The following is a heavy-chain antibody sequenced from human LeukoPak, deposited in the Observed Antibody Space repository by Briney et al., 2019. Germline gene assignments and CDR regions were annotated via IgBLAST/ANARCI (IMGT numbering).Heavy chain of an antibody. J-gene: IGHJ4*02. D-gene: IGHD3-22*01. CDR1: GYSFTTYW. CDR3: ARPRHRNYYDSSGYYSPYYFDY. Sequence: GESLKISCKTSGYSFTTYWIGWVRQMPGKGLEWMGIIYPGDSATTYSPSFQGQVSSSADKSTTTAYLQWSSLKASDTAMYHCARPRHRNYYDSSGYYSPYYFDYWGQGTLVIVSS. V-gene: IGHV5-51*01. CDR2: IYPGDSAT.